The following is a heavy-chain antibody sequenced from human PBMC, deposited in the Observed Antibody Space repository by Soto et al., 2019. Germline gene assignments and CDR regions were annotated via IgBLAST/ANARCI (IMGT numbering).Heavy chain of an antibody. Sequence: SETLSLTCTVPGGSISNGGSYWSWLRQLPGKGLEWIGYIHYSGSTHYNPSLKSRLLMSVDTSKNQFSLKVSSVTAADTAVYYCATQPTALSNNYRGGAFDFWGQGTMVTVSS. CDR1: GGSISNGGSY. J-gene: IGHJ3*01. D-gene: IGHD4-4*01. CDR2: IHYSGST. CDR3: ATQPTALSNNYRGGAFDF. V-gene: IGHV4-31*03.